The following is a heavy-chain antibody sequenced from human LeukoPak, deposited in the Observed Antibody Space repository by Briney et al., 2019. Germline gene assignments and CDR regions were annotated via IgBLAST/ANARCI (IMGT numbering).Heavy chain of an antibody. CDR1: GFSFSSYA. CDR3: ARSLSPPTSKYCSSTSCYTGSYYYYGMDV. V-gene: IGHV3-30*14. CDR2: ISYDGSNE. Sequence: PGGSLRLSCAASGFSFSSYAMHWVRQAPGKGLEWVAVISYDGSNEYYADSVKGRFTISRDNSKNTLYLQMGSLRAEDMAVYYCARSLSPPTSKYCSSTSCYTGSYYYYGMDVWGQGTTVTVSS. D-gene: IGHD2-2*02. J-gene: IGHJ6*02.